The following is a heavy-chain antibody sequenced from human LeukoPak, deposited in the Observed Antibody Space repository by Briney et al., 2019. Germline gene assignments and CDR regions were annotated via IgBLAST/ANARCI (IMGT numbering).Heavy chain of an antibody. J-gene: IGHJ4*02. Sequence: GGSLRLSCAASGFTVSSNFMSWVRQAPGKGLEWVSVIYSGGSTYYADSVKGRFTISRDNSKNALYLQMNSLRVEDTAVYYCALGLVTDYWGQGTLVTVSS. V-gene: IGHV3-66*01. D-gene: IGHD3-9*01. CDR2: IYSGGST. CDR3: ALGLVTDY. CDR1: GFTVSSNF.